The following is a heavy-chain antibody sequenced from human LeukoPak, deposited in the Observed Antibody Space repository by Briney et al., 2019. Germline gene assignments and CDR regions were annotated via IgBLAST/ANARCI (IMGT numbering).Heavy chain of an antibody. CDR1: GFTFSSYA. Sequence: SGGSLRLSCAASGFTFSSYAMHWVRQAPGKRLEWVSLIYSGGSTYYADSVKGRFTISRDNSKNTLYLQMNSLRAEDTAVYYCAKADIRYDYVWGSYRYGGFDYWGQGTLVTVSS. CDR2: IYSGGST. D-gene: IGHD3-16*02. J-gene: IGHJ4*02. V-gene: IGHV3-23*03. CDR3: AKADIRYDYVWGSYRYGGFDY.